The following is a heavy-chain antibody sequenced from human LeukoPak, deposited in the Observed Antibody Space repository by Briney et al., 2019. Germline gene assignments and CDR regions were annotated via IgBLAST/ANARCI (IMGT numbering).Heavy chain of an antibody. CDR1: GFTFVDYG. Sequence: GGSLRVSCAASGFTFVDYGMSWVRQARGKGLEWVSGITWNGGSAGYADSVKGRFTISRDSAKNSLYLRMNSLRGEDTAVYHCARDRDSGYYDTSGPFDPWGQGTLVTVSS. D-gene: IGHD3-22*01. CDR3: ARDRDSGYYDTSGPFDP. J-gene: IGHJ5*02. V-gene: IGHV3-20*01. CDR2: ITWNGGSA.